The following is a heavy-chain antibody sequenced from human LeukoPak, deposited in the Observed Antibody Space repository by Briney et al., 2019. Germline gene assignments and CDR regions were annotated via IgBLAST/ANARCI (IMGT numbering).Heavy chain of an antibody. V-gene: IGHV3-23*01. CDR3: AKAMAGSTYYFDP. CDR1: GFTFSSYA. D-gene: IGHD6-19*01. Sequence: GGSLRLSCAASGFTFSSYAMNWVRQAPGKGLEWVSAISASGGSTYYADSVKGRFTISRDTSKNTLYLQMSSLRGEDTAVYYCAKAMAGSTYYFDPWGQGTLVTVSS. J-gene: IGHJ4*02. CDR2: ISASGGST.